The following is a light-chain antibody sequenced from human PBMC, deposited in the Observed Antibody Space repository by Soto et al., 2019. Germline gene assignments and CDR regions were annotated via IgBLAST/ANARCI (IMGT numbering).Light chain of an antibody. CDR3: QSYDSSLSAWV. CDR2: GNI. V-gene: IGLV1-40*01. CDR1: RSNIGGGYD. J-gene: IGLJ3*02. Sequence: QSALTQPPSVSGVPGQTITISCTGSRSNIGGGYDVHWYQQLPGTAPQLLVYGNINRPSRVPDRFSGSKSDTSASLAITGLQAEDEADYYCQSYDSSLSAWVFGGGTKVTVL.